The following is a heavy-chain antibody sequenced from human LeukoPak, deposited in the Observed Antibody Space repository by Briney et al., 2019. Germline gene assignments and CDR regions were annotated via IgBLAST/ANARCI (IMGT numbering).Heavy chain of an antibody. J-gene: IGHJ4*02. V-gene: IGHV3-30*03. D-gene: IGHD2-2*01. CDR1: GFTFSSYG. CDR2: ISYDGSNK. CDR3: ASGDPLSTIFDY. Sequence: GGSLRLSCAASGFTFSSYGMHWVRQAPGKGLEWVAVISYDGSNKYYADSVKGRFTISRDNSKNTLYLQMNNLRAEDTAVYYCASGDPLSTIFDYWGQGTLVTVSS.